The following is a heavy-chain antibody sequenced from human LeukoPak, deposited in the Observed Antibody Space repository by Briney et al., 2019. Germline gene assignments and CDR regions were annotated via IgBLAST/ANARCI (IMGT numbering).Heavy chain of an antibody. J-gene: IGHJ6*02. D-gene: IGHD2/OR15-2a*01. CDR2: IKQDGSEK. CDR1: GFTFSSYW. CDR3: ARARYGTLLLGYYGMDV. V-gene: IGHV3-7*01. Sequence: GGSLRLSCAASGFTFSSYWMSWVRQAPGKGLEWVANIKQDGSEKYYVDSVKGRFTISRDNAKNSLYLQMNSLRAEDTAVYYCARARYGTLLLGYYGMDVWGQGTTVTVSS.